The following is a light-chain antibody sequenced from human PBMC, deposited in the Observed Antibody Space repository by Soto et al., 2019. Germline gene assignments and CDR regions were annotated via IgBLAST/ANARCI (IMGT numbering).Light chain of an antibody. J-gene: IGLJ1*01. Sequence: QSALTQPASVSGSPGQSITISCTGTSSDVGGYNYVSWYQQHPGKAPKLMIYDVSIRPSGVSHRFSGSKSGNTASLTISGLQAEDEAHYYCSSYTSSTTDVFGTGTKLTVL. CDR2: DVS. V-gene: IGLV2-14*01. CDR1: SSDVGGYNY. CDR3: SSYTSSTTDV.